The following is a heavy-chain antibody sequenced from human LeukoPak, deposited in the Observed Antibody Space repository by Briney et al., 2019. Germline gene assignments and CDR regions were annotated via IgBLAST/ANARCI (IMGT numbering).Heavy chain of an antibody. CDR2: IWYDGSNK. D-gene: IGHD3-3*01. J-gene: IGHJ6*02. Sequence: GGSLRLSCAASGFTVSSNYMSWVRQAPGKGLEWVAVIWYDGSNKYYADSVKGRFTISRDNSMNTLYLQMNSLRAEDTAVYYCAREYYDFWSGYYPYYYYGMDVWGQGTTVTVSS. V-gene: IGHV3-33*08. CDR1: GFTVSSNY. CDR3: AREYYDFWSGYYPYYYYGMDV.